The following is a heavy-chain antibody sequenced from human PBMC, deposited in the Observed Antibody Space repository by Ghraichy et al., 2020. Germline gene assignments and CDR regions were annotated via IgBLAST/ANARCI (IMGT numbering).Heavy chain of an antibody. CDR3: ARDPGAWSGRHRLHV. J-gene: IGHJ6*02. V-gene: IGHV3-7*01. CDR1: GFTFSSYW. CDR2: IRQDGSEK. D-gene: IGHD4-11*01. Sequence: LSLTCAASGFTFSSYWMSWVRQAPGKGLEWVANIRQDGSEKYYVDSVKGRFTISRDNAKNSLYLQMNSLRAEDTAVYYCARDPGAWSGRHRLHVWGQGTTITVSS.